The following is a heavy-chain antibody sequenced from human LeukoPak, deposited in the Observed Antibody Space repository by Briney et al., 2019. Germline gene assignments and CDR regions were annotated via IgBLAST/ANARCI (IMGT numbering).Heavy chain of an antibody. V-gene: IGHV4-39*07. CDR1: GGSISSSGYY. D-gene: IGHD2-21*01. Sequence: SETLSLTCTVSGGSISSSGYYWGWIRQPPGKGLEWIGSIYYSGSTYYNPALKSRVTISVDTSKNQFSLKLSSVTAPDTAGDYCAREDVGVNAVFDYWGQGTLVTVSS. J-gene: IGHJ4*02. CDR2: IYYSGST. CDR3: AREDVGVNAVFDY.